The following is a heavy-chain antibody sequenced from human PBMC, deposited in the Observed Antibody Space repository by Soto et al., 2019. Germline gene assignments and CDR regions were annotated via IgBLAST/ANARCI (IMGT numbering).Heavy chain of an antibody. CDR2: INAGNGNT. CDR1: GYTFTSDA. V-gene: IGHV1-3*01. Sequence: QVQLVQSGAEVKKPGASVKVSCKASGYTFTSDAMHWVRQAPGQRLEWMGWINAGNGNTKYSQKFQGRVTITRDTSASTAYMELSSLRSEDTAVYYCARAGVLMTMVRGAEDYYYGMDVWGQGTTVTVSS. D-gene: IGHD3-10*01. CDR3: ARAGVLMTMVRGAEDYYYGMDV. J-gene: IGHJ6*02.